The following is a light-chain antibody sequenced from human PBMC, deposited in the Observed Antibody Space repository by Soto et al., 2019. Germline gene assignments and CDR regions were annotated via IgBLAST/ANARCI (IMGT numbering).Light chain of an antibody. V-gene: IGKV3-15*01. CDR1: QSVSSN. CDR2: GAS. CDR3: QQYNTWPPDRT. J-gene: IGKJ1*01. Sequence: EIVMTQSPATLSVSPGERATLSCRASQSVSSNLAWYQQKPVQAPRLLIYGASTRATGIPARFSGSGSGTEFTLTISSLQSEDFAIYFCQQYNTWPPDRTFGQGTKVEIK.